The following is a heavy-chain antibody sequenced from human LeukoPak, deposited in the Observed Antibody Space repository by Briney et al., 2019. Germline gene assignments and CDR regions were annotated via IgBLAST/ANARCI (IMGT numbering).Heavy chain of an antibody. V-gene: IGHV4-59*01. J-gene: IGHJ4*02. D-gene: IGHD3-3*01. CDR3: ARGLTIFGVGRPYYFDY. Sequence: ETLSLXXXXSGGSISSYYWSWIRQPPGKGREGIGYIYYSGSTNYNPSLKSRVTISVDTSKKQFSLKVSSVTAADTAVYYCARGLTIFGVGRPYYFDYWGQGTLVTVSS. CDR1: GGSISSYY. CDR2: IYYSGST.